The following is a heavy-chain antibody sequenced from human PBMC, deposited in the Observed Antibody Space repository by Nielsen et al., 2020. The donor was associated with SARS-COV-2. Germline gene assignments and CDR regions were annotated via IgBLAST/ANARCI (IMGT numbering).Heavy chain of an antibody. Sequence: GGSRLSCAASGFTFSSYWMSWVRQAPGKGLEWVANIKQDGSEKYYVDSVKGRFTISRDNAKNSLYLQMNSLRAEDTAVYYCARESRYFDWLPPYYYYYGMDVWGQGTTVTVSS. CDR3: ARESRYFDWLPPYYYYYGMDV. CDR1: GFTFSSYW. J-gene: IGHJ6*02. CDR2: IKQDGSEK. V-gene: IGHV3-7*03. D-gene: IGHD3-9*01.